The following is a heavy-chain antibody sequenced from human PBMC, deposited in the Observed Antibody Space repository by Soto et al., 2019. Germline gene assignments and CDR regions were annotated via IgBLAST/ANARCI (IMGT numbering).Heavy chain of an antibody. CDR1: GYSFTSYW. Sequence: GESLKISCKGSGYSFTSYWIGWVRQMPGKGLEWMGIIYPGDSDTRYSPSFQGQVTISADKSISTAYLQWSSLKASDTAMYYCARHFRNLHGPGYYYMDVWGKGTTVTVSS. J-gene: IGHJ6*03. CDR3: ARHFRNLHGPGYYYMDV. CDR2: IYPGDSDT. V-gene: IGHV5-51*01.